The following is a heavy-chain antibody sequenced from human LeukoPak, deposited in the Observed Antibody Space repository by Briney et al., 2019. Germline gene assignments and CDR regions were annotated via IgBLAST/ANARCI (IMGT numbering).Heavy chain of an antibody. Sequence: SETLSLTCTVSGDSITSTHYYWGWIRQPPGKGLEWIGSMSYSGSTYYNPSLKSRVTISVDTSKNQFSLKLTSVSAADTAVYYCARERRINMVRGLMMGALDIWGQGTIVTVSS. CDR2: MSYSGST. CDR3: ARERRINMVRGLMMGALDI. D-gene: IGHD3-10*01. J-gene: IGHJ3*02. V-gene: IGHV4-39*07. CDR1: GDSITSTHYY.